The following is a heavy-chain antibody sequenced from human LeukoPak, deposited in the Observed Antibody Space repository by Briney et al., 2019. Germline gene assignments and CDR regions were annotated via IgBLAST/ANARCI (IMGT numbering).Heavy chain of an antibody. CDR3: ASEVITMVRGVITPFDY. CDR2: IYYSGST. D-gene: IGHD3-10*01. Sequence: KASETLSLTCTVFGGSISSSSYYWGWIRQPPGKGLEWIGSIYYSGSTYYNPSLKSRVTISVDTSKNQFSLKLSSVTAADTAVYYCASEVITMVRGVITPFDYWGQGTLVTVSS. CDR1: GGSISSSSYY. J-gene: IGHJ4*02. V-gene: IGHV4-39*01.